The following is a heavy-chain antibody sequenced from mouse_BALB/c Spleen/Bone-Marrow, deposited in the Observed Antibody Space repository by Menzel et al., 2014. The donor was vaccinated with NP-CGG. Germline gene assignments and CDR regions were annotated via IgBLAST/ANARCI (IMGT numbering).Heavy chain of an antibody. CDR2: IYPGDGDT. J-gene: IGHJ4*01. D-gene: IGHD2-14*01. CDR1: GYTFTSYW. V-gene: IGHV1-87*01. Sequence: QVQLQQSGAELARPGASVKLSCKASGYTFTSYWMQWVKQRPGQGLEWIGAIYPGDGDTRFTQKFKGKATLTADISSSTAYMQLSSLASEDSAVYYCARAKRYGEMDYWGQGTSVTVSS. CDR3: ARAKRYGEMDY.